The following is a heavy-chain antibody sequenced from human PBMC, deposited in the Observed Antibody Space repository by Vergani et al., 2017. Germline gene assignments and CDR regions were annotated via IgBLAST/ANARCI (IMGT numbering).Heavy chain of an antibody. V-gene: IGHV4-30-4*08. Sequence: QVQLQESGPGLVQPSQTLSLTCTVSGGSISSGDYYWSWIRQPPGKGLEWLGYIYYSGTTYYSPSLKSRVSISIDTSKNHFSLRLSSVTAADTAVYYCARHLRGYSYGVFDYLGQGREVTVSS. CDR1: GGSISSGDYY. J-gene: IGHJ4*02. CDR3: ARHLRGYSYGVFDY. CDR2: IYYSGTT. D-gene: IGHD5-18*01.